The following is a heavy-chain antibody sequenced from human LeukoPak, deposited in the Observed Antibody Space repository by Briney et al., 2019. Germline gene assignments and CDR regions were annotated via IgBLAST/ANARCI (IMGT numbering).Heavy chain of an antibody. D-gene: IGHD5-12*01. V-gene: IGHV1-18*01. CDR1: GYTFTSYG. J-gene: IGHJ4*02. CDR3: ASGYDWGLY. Sequence: ASVKVSCKASGYTFTSYGISWVRQAPGQGLEWMGWIRAYNGNTNYAQKFQGRVTMTTDTSTSTAYMELSRLTSDDTAIYYCASGYDWGLYWGQGTLVTVSS. CDR2: IRAYNGNT.